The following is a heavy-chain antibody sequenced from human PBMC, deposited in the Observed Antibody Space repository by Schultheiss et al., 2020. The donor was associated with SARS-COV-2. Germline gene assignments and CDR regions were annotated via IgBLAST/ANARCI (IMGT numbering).Heavy chain of an antibody. CDR1: GNTFTTYY. CDR2: INPNSGGT. V-gene: IGHV1-2*04. J-gene: IGHJ5*02. Sequence: ASVKVSCKASGNTFTTYYMNWVRQAPGQGLEWMGWINPNSGGTNYAQKFQGWVTMTRDTSISTAYMELSRLRSDDTAVYYCARAIAVAAGGFDPWGQGTLVTVSS. D-gene: IGHD6-19*01. CDR3: ARAIAVAAGGFDP.